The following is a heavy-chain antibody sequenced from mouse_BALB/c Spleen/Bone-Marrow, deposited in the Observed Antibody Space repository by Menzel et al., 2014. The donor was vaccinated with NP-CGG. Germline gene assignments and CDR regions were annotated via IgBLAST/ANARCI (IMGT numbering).Heavy chain of an antibody. CDR3: ARGGYGYFHY. V-gene: IGHV1-54*01. J-gene: IGHJ2*01. CDR1: GYAFTNYL. Sequence: QVQLQQSGAELVRPGTSVKVSCKASGYAFTNYLIEWVKQRPGQGLEWIGVINPGSGGTNYNEKFKGKATLTADKSSSTAYMQLSSLTSDDSAVYFCARGGYGYFHYWGQGTTLTVSS. D-gene: IGHD2-10*02. CDR2: INPGSGGT.